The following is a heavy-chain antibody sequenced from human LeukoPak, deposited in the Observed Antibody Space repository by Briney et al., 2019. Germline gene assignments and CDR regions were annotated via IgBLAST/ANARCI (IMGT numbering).Heavy chain of an antibody. CDR2: ISGSGGTT. Sequence: PGASLRLSCVASGFTFTNYAMTWVRQAPGKGLEWISIISGSGGTTFYADSVKGRFTISRDNSKNTLYLQMNSLRAEDTAVYYCAKCRGNIVLMVYALFDYWGQGTLVTVSS. D-gene: IGHD2-8*01. J-gene: IGHJ4*02. CDR1: GFTFTNYA. CDR3: AKCRGNIVLMVYALFDY. V-gene: IGHV3-23*01.